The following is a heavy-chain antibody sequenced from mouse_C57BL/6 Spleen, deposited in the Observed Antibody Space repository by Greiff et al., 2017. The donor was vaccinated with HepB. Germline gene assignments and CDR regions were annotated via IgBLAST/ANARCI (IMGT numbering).Heavy chain of an antibody. J-gene: IGHJ2*01. D-gene: IGHD1-1*01. CDR2: IDPEDGDT. Sequence: VQLKESGAELVRPGASVKLSCTASGFNIKDYYMHWVKQRPEQGLEWIGRIDPEDGDTEYAPKFQGKATMTADTASNTAYLQLSSLTSEDTAVYYFTTITTVPYYFDYWGQGTTLTVSS. CDR1: GFNIKDYY. CDR3: TTITTVPYYFDY. V-gene: IGHV14-1*01.